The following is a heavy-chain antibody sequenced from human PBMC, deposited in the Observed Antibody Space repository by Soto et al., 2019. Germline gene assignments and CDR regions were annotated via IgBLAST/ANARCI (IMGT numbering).Heavy chain of an antibody. Sequence: SVKVSCKASGGTFSSYAISWVRQAPGQGLEWMGGIIPIFGTANYAQKFQGRVTITADESTSTAYMELSSLRSEDTAVYYCASGREYSYGQVYYYYGMDVWGQGTTVTVSS. CDR3: ASGREYSYGQVYYYYGMDV. V-gene: IGHV1-69*13. J-gene: IGHJ6*02. CDR1: GGTFSSYA. CDR2: IIPIFGTA. D-gene: IGHD5-18*01.